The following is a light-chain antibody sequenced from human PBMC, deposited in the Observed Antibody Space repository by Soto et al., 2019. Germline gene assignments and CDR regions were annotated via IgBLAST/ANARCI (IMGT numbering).Light chain of an antibody. CDR3: TSYSSSDIFYV. Sequence: QSALTQPASVSGSPGQSITISCTGTSSDIGGYYYVSWYQHHPGKAPKLLIYQVTNRPSGVSNRFSGPKSGNTASLTISGLQADDEADYYCTSYSSSDIFYVFGTGTKLTVL. V-gene: IGLV2-14*01. CDR1: SSDIGGYYY. CDR2: QVT. J-gene: IGLJ1*01.